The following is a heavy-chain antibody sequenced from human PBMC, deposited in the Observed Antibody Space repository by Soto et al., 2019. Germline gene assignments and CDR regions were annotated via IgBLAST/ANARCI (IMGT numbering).Heavy chain of an antibody. D-gene: IGHD3-3*02. J-gene: IGHJ6*02. V-gene: IGHV1-18*01. Sequence: QAQLAQSGTEVKKPGASVKVSCRASGYTFRSHSITWVRQAPGQGLEWMGRISGYNGDTIYAQKFQGRVTMTTDTSTISAYMDLRSLRSDDTAVYYCARVHIFGADTDARYNYGMDVWGQGTTVTVS. CDR2: ISGYNGDT. CDR1: GYTFRSHS. CDR3: ARVHIFGADTDARYNYGMDV.